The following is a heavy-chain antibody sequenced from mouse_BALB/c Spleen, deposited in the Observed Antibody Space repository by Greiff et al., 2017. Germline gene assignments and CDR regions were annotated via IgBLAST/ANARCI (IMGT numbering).Heavy chain of an antibody. D-gene: IGHD2-1*01. CDR1: GYSITSDYA. CDR2: ISYSGST. J-gene: IGHJ4*01. CDR3: AKGVYYGNAMDY. V-gene: IGHV3-2*02. Sequence: VQLKESGPGLVKPSQSLSLTCTVTGYSITSDYAWNWIRQSPGNKLEWMGYISYSGSTSYNPSLKSRISITRDTSKNQFFLQLNSVTTEDTATYYCAKGVYYGNAMDYWGQGTSVTVSS.